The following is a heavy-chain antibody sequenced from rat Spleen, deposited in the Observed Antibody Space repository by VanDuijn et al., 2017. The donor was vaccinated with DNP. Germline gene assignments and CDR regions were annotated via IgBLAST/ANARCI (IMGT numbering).Heavy chain of an antibody. J-gene: IGHJ3*01. D-gene: IGHD1-2*01. CDR1: GFSLTSYD. CDR3: ASGTATWFAY. CDR2: IQNSGVT. V-gene: IGHV2-27*01. Sequence: QVQLKESGPGLVQPSQILSLTCTVSGFSLTSYDVHWVRQPPEKGLEWMGRIQNSGVTNYNSALKSRLSISRDTSKSQVFLKMSSLQTEDTAMYFCASGTATWFAYWGQGTLVTISS.